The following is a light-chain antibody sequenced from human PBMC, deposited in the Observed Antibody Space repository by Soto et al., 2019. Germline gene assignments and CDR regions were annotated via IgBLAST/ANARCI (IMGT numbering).Light chain of an antibody. CDR2: DAS. V-gene: IGKV1-5*01. CDR3: QQYNSYSWT. CDR1: QSISSW. J-gene: IGKJ1*01. Sequence: DIQMTQSPSTLSASVGDRVTITCRASQSISSWLAWYQQKPGKAPKLLIYDASSLESGVPSRFSRSGSGTEFTLTISSLQPDDFATYYCQQYNSYSWTFGQGTKVEIK.